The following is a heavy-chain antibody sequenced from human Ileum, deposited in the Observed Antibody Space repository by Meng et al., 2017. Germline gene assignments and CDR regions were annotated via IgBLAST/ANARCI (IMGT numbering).Heavy chain of an antibody. CDR1: GFTFSASA. V-gene: IGHV3-73*02. CDR2: IRKIGTTYAT. CDR3: SSNVYGDSVDY. J-gene: IGHJ4*02. D-gene: IGHD4-17*01. Sequence: EVELGGPRGGLVQPGGSSKLSCAVSGFTFSASAAHWVRQASGKGLEWVGRIRKIGTTYATAYAASVRGRFIISIDDSKNTAYLQMNSLQTEDTAVYYCSSNVYGDSVDYWGQGTLVTVSS.